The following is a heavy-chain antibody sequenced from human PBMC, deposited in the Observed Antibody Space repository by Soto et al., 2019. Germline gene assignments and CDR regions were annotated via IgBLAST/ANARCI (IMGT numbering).Heavy chain of an antibody. V-gene: IGHV4-61*01. Sequence: SETLSLTCSVSGGSVSDKTYYWSWIRQPPGKRLEWIGYVYYSGTTHYNPSLKSRVTISVDLSKNRVSLRLSSVTTADTALYYCARTTAVPNTLRSRYFFDYWGQGTLVTVSS. J-gene: IGHJ4*02. CDR1: GGSVSDKTYY. CDR3: ARTTAVPNTLRSRYFFDY. D-gene: IGHD4-17*01. CDR2: VYYSGTT.